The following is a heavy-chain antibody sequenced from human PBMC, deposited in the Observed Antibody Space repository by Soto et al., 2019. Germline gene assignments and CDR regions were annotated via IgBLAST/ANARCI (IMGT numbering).Heavy chain of an antibody. CDR2: IIPIFGTA. CDR3: ARWRIPYYDFWSGDSYFDY. Sequence: SVKVSCKASGGTFSSYAISWVRQAPGQGLEWMGGIIPIFGTANYAQKFQGRVTITADKSTSTAHMELSSLRSEDTAVYYCARWRIPYYDFWSGDSYFDYWGQ. V-gene: IGHV1-69*06. CDR1: GGTFSSYA. D-gene: IGHD3-3*01. J-gene: IGHJ4*02.